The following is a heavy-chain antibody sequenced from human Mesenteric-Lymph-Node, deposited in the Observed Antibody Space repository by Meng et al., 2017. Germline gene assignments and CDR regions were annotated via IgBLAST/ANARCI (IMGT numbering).Heavy chain of an antibody. CDR3: ARTRGVGAVIR. J-gene: IGHJ4*02. CDR2: INPDGSEQ. Sequence: GGSLRLSCAASGFTFSTYWMTWVRQAPGKGLEWVANINPDGSEQYYVDSLKGRFTISRDNAKNTLYLQMDRLRAEDTAVYYCARTRGVGAVIRWGRGTLVTVSS. V-gene: IGHV3-7*01. CDR1: GFTFSTYW. D-gene: IGHD1-26*01.